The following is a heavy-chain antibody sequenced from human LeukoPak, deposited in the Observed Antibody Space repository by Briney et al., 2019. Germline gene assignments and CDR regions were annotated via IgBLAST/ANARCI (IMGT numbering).Heavy chain of an antibody. CDR3: ARHARRYDILTGYYALGMDV. D-gene: IGHD3-9*01. J-gene: IGHJ6*02. Sequence: PSETLSLTCTVSGGSISSYYWSWIRQPPGKGLEWIGYIYYSGSTNYNPSLKSRVTISVDTSKNQFSLKLSSVTAADTAVYYCARHARRYDILTGYYALGMDVWGQGTTVTVSS. CDR1: GGSISSYY. CDR2: IYYSGST. V-gene: IGHV4-59*08.